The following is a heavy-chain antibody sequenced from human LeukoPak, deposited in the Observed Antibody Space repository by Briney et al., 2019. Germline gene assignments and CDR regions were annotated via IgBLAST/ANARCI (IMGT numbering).Heavy chain of an antibody. CDR1: GFTFDDYA. CDR3: AKDSSGYYWDY. J-gene: IGHJ4*02. Sequence: GGSLRLSCAASGFTFDDYAMHWVRQAPGKGLEWVSLISWDGGSTYYADSVKGRFTISRDDSKNSLYLQMNSLRAEDTALYYCAKDSSGYYWDYWGQGTLVTVSS. CDR2: ISWDGGST. V-gene: IGHV3-43D*03. D-gene: IGHD3-22*01.